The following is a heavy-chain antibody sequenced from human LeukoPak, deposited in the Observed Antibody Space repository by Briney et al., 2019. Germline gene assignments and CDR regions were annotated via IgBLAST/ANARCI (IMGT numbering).Heavy chain of an antibody. V-gene: IGHV4-59*12. CDR1: GGSMSPYH. J-gene: IGHJ5*02. CDR2: IYYSGST. D-gene: IGHD3-10*01. CDR3: ARDALWFGELLVDSWFDP. Sequence: SETLSLTCTVSGGSMSPYHWGWIRQPPGKGLEWTGYIYYSGSTNYNPSLKSRVTMSVDTSKNQFSLKLSSVTAADTAVYYCARDALWFGELLVDSWFDPWGQGTLVTVSS.